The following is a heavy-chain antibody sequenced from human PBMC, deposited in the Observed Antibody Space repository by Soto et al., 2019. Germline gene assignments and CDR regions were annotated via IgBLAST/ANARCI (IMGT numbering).Heavy chain of an antibody. Sequence: GGSLRLSCAASGFTFSSYAMHWVRQAPGKGLEWVAVISYDGSNKYYADSVKGRFTISRDNSKNTLYLQMNSLRAEDTAVYYCARVPGGGIAVAGPIDYWGQGTLVTVSS. J-gene: IGHJ4*02. CDR2: ISYDGSNK. D-gene: IGHD6-19*01. CDR3: ARVPGGGIAVAGPIDY. V-gene: IGHV3-30-3*01. CDR1: GFTFSSYA.